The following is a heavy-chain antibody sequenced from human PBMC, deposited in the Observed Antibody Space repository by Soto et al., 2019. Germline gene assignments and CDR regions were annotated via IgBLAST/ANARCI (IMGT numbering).Heavy chain of an antibody. CDR3: ARVSLGYYYDSSGYPRVYYYFDY. D-gene: IGHD3-22*01. CDR1: GFTFSDYY. Sequence: GSLRLSCAASGFTFSDYYMSWIRQAPGKGLEWVSYISSSSSYTNYADSVKGRFTISRDNAKNSLYLQMNSLRAEDTAVYYCARVSLGYYYDSSGYPRVYYYFDYWGQGTLVTVSS. V-gene: IGHV3-11*06. CDR2: ISSSSSYT. J-gene: IGHJ4*02.